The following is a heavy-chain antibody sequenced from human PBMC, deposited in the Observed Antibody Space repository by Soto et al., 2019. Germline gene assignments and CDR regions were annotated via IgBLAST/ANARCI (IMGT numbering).Heavy chain of an antibody. CDR2: INPNSGGT. CDR3: ARDWGPIVLMVYAPDAFDI. Sequence: GASVKVSCKASGYTFTGYYMHWVRQAPGQGLEWMGWINPNSGGTNYAQKFQGWVTMTRDTSISTAYMELSRLRSDDTAVYYCARDWGPIVLMVYAPDAFDIWGQGTMVTVSS. V-gene: IGHV1-2*04. J-gene: IGHJ3*02. D-gene: IGHD2-8*01. CDR1: GYTFTGYY.